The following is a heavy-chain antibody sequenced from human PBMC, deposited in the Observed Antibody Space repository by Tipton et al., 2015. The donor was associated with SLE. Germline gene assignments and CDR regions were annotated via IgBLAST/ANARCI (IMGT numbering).Heavy chain of an antibody. CDR2: FAHSGST. CDR1: GYSITNTYH. D-gene: IGHD1-7*01. V-gene: IGHV4-38-2*01. Sequence: LRLSCSVSGYSITNTYHWGWIRQTPGKGLEWIGRFAHSGSTFYNPSLKSRVTISLDKSGSQFSLSLTSVTAADTAVYYCARMPPGGWNYYFDYWGQGTPVTVSS. CDR3: ARMPPGGWNYYFDY. J-gene: IGHJ4*02.